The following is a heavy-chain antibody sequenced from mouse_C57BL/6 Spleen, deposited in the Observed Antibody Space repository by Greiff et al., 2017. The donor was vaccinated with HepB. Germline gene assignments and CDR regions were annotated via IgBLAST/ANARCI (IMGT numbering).Heavy chain of an antibody. V-gene: IGHV1-82*01. CDR2: IYPGDGGT. CDR3: ARSNYVDY. CDR1: GYAFSSSW. Sequence: QVQLQQSGPELVKPGASVKISCKASGYAFSSSWMNWVKQRPGKGLEWIGRIYPGDGGTNYNGKFKGKATLTADKSTSTAYMQLSSLTSEDSAVYFCARSNYVDYWGQGTTLTVSS. J-gene: IGHJ2*01.